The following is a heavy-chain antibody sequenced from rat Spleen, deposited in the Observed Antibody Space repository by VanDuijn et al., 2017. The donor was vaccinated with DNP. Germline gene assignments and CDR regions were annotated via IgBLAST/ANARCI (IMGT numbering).Heavy chain of an antibody. V-gene: IGHV5-46*01. CDR1: GFTFSSFP. CDR2: ISTSGGST. Sequence: EVQLVETGGGLVQSGRSLKLSCVASGFTFSSFPMAWVRQAPTKGLEWVATISTSGGSTFYRHSVKGRFTISRDNAESTLYLQMNSLRSEDTATYYCTRDNYSSYMPYYYAMDAWGQGTSVTVSS. J-gene: IGHJ4*01. D-gene: IGHD1-2*01. CDR3: TRDNYSSYMPYYYAMDA.